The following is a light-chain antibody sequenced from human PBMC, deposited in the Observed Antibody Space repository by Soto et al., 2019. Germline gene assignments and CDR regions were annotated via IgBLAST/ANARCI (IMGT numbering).Light chain of an antibody. Sequence: QSVLTQPPSAYGTPGQRVTISCSGSSSNIGSNYVYWYQQLPGTAPKLLIYRNNQRPSGVPDRFSGSKSGTSASLAISGLRSEDEADYYCAAWDDSLSGSWVFGTGTRSPS. CDR1: SSNIGSNY. CDR2: RNN. CDR3: AAWDDSLSGSWV. J-gene: IGLJ1*01. V-gene: IGLV1-47*01.